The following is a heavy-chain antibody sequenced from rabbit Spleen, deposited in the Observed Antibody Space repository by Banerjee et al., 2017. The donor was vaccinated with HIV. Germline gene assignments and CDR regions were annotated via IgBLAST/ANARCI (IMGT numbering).Heavy chain of an antibody. V-gene: IGHV1S40*01. J-gene: IGHJ6*01. CDR3: ARDTGTSFSTYGMDL. CDR1: GFSFNSGYD. Sequence: QSLEESGGGLVKPGASLTLTCKASGFSFNSGYDMCWVRQAPGKGLEWIACSYAGSSGSTYSAIWAIGRFTISKTSSTTVTLQMTSLTAADTATYFCARDTGTSFSTYGMDLRGPGTVVTVS. CDR2: SYAGSSGST. D-gene: IGHD7-1*01.